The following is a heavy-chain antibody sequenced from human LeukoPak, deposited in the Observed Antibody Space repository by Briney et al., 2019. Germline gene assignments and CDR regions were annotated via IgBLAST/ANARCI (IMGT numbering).Heavy chain of an antibody. CDR1: GYTFTSYG. CDR2: ISAYNGNT. CDR3: ARGSLLATIIYYYYYMDV. Sequence: GASVKVSCKASGYTFTSYGISWVRQAPGQGLEWMGWISAYNGNTNYAQKLQGRVTMTTDTSTSTAYMELRSLRSDDTAVYYCARGSLLATIIYYYYYMDVWGKGTTVTISS. V-gene: IGHV1-18*01. J-gene: IGHJ6*03. D-gene: IGHD5-12*01.